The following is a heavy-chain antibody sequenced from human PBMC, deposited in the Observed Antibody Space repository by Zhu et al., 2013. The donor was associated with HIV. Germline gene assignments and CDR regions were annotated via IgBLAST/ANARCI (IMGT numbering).Heavy chain of an antibody. CDR1: GYSFGNHW. V-gene: IGHV5-51*01. D-gene: IGHD6-13*01. Sequence: VQLVQSGAEVKKPGESLRISCQGSGYSFGNHWIAWVRQMPGKGLELMGIIYPGDSDTTYSPSFQGQVTFSADKSINTAYLQWNSLKASDTAIYFCARRHSSTWLYYFDLWGQGTLVTVSS. J-gene: IGHJ4*02. CDR3: ARRHSSTWLYYFDL. CDR2: IYPGDSDT.